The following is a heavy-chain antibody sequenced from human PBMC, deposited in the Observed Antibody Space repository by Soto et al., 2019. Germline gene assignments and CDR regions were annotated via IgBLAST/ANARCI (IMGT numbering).Heavy chain of an antibody. D-gene: IGHD3-10*01. CDR2: IYYSGST. CDR3: ARPYYYGSGARFDY. Sequence: QLQLQESGPGLVKPSETLSLTFTVSGGSISSSSYYWGWIRQPPGKGLEWIGSIYYSGSTYYTPSLKSRVPISVDTSKTQFSLKLSSVTSADTAVYYCARPYYYGSGARFDYWGQGTLVTVSP. V-gene: IGHV4-39*01. CDR1: GGSISSSSYY. J-gene: IGHJ4*02.